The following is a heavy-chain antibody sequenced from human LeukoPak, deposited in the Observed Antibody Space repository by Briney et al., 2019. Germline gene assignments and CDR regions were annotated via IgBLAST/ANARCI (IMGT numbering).Heavy chain of an antibody. J-gene: IGHJ4*02. D-gene: IGHD2/OR15-2a*01. CDR2: IKQDGSEK. V-gene: IGHV3-7*03. CDR1: GFTFSSYW. Sequence: GGSLRLSCAASGFTFSSYWMSWVRQAPGKGLEWVANIKQDGSEKYYVDSVKGRFTISRDNAKNSLYLQMNSLRAEDTAVYYCARHRRTLIHNYFDYWGQGNLVTVSS. CDR3: ARHRRTLIHNYFDY.